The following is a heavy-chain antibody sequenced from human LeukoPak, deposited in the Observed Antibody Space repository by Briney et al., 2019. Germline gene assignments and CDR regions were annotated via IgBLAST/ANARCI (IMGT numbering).Heavy chain of an antibody. V-gene: IGHV4-4*08. CDR1: GGSISSDY. Sequence: PSETLSLTCTVSGGSISSDYWSWIRQPPGNGLEWIGYIYISGNTNYNPSLKSRVTISIDTSKNQFSLRLTSVTAADTAVYYCARRNVDTAMVGFDYWGQGTLVTVSS. D-gene: IGHD5-18*01. CDR2: IYISGNT. CDR3: ARRNVDTAMVGFDY. J-gene: IGHJ4*02.